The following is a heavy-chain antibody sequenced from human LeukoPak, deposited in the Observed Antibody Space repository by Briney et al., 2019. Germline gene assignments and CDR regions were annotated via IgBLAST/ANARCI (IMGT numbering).Heavy chain of an antibody. J-gene: IGHJ6*02. V-gene: IGHV4-61*01. CDR3: ARRGTISRWSGGMDV. D-gene: IGHD3-16*01. Sequence: SETLSLTCIVSGASINSATYYWSWIRQPPGKGLEWIGYIYYSGNTNYNPSLKSRVTISVDTSKNQFSLKLSSVTAADTAVYYCARRGTISRWSGGMDVWGQGTTVTVSS. CDR2: IYYSGNT. CDR1: GASINSATYY.